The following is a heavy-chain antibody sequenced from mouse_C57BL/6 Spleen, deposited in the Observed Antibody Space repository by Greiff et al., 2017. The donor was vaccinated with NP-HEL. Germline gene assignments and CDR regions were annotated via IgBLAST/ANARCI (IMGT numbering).Heavy chain of an antibody. J-gene: IGHJ3*01. V-gene: IGHV3-6*01. CDR3: ARGQVRLRLGFAC. CDR2: ISYDGSN. D-gene: IGHD3-2*02. Sequence: VQLKESGPGLVKPSQSLSLTCSVTGYSITSGYYWNWIRQFPGNKLEWMGYISYDGSNNYNPSLKSRISITRDTSKNQFFLKLNSVTTEDTATYYCARGQVRLRLGFACWGQGTLVTVSA. CDR1: GYSITSGYY.